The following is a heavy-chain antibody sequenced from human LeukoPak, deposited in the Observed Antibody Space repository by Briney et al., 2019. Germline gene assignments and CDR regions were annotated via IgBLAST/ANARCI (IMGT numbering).Heavy chain of an antibody. CDR2: ISYDGSYN. J-gene: IGHJ4*02. V-gene: IGHV3-30*18. CDR1: GFTFSSYG. Sequence: PGGSLRLSCAASGFTFSSYGMHWVRQAPGKGLEWVSVISYDGSYNYYADSVKGRFTISRDNSENTLYLQMNSLRTEDTAVYYCAKVYRSSGYDLYFFDYWGQGTLVTVSS. D-gene: IGHD5-12*01. CDR3: AKVYRSSGYDLYFFDY.